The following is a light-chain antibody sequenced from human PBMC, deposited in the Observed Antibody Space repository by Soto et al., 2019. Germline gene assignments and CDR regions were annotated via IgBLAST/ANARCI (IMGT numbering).Light chain of an antibody. V-gene: IGKV1-33*01. CDR1: QGISSY. Sequence: IQLTQSPSSLSASVGDRVTITCRASQGISSYLAWYQHKPGKAPKLLIYDAFNFETGVPSRFSGGGSGTHFSFTISGLQPDDVATYYCQYSRHLPLFGPGTKVDMK. CDR2: DAF. CDR3: QYSRHLPL. J-gene: IGKJ3*01.